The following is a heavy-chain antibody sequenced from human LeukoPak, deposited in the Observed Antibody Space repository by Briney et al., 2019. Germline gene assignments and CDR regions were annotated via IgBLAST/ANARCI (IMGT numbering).Heavy chain of an antibody. CDR1: GFSLSSHY. CDR3: ARVRNYDETDYYRDFDY. Sequence: GGSLTLSCAACGFSLSSHYMSWVRQAAGRGREGVANIKQDGSEDHYGGSVRGRFTISRDNAKNSLYIQMDSLRVEDTAVYYCARVRNYDETDYYRDFDYWGRGTLVTVSS. D-gene: IGHD3-9*01. V-gene: IGHV3-7*04. J-gene: IGHJ4*03. CDR2: IKQDGSED.